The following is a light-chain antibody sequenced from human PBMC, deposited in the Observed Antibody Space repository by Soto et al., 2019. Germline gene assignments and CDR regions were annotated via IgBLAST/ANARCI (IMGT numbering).Light chain of an antibody. V-gene: IGKV1-33*01. Sequence: DIQMTKSPSSLSASVGDRVTITCHASQDISNYLNWYQQKPGKAPKLLIYDASNLETGVPSRFSGSGSGTDFTFTISSLQPEDIATYYCQQYDNLPSWTFGQGTKVEIK. CDR2: DAS. J-gene: IGKJ1*01. CDR1: QDISNY. CDR3: QQYDNLPSWT.